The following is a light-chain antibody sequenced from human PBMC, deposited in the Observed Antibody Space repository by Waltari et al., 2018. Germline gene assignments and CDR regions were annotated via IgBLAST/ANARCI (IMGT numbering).Light chain of an antibody. CDR2: KVS. V-gene: IGKV2-30*01. CDR1: QSLVFSDGNTY. CDR3: MQGSSWPFT. Sequence: AVMTQSPLSLPVTLGQPASIPCKSTQSLVFSDGNTYLNWLHQRPGQSPRRLLQKVSNRYSGVPDRFSGRGSGTDFTLKISRVEADDVGIFYCMQGSSWPFTFGPGTRVDIK. J-gene: IGKJ3*01.